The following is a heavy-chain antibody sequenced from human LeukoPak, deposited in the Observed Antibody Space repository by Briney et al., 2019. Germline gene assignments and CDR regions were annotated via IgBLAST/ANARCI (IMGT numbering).Heavy chain of an antibody. Sequence: GGSLTLSCAASGFTFDDHGLSWVRQAPGKGLEWVSGINWNSGSKRYGASVKGRFTISRDNAKSSLFLQMNSLRAEDTAMYYCARDRGLRYFDLWGRGTLVTVSS. CDR3: ARDRGLRYFDL. CDR1: GFTFDDHG. CDR2: INWNSGSK. V-gene: IGHV3-20*04. J-gene: IGHJ2*01. D-gene: IGHD3-10*01.